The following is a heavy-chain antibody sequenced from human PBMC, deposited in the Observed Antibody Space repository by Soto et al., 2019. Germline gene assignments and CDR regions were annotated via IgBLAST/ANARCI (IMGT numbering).Heavy chain of an antibody. CDR3: ARVKRYFDWTYNNWFDP. Sequence: QVQLQESGPGLVKPSQTLSLTCTVSGSSISSGGYYWSWIRQHPGKGLEWIGYIYYSGSTYYNPSLKSRVTISVDTSKNQFSLKLSSVTAADTAVYYCARVKRYFDWTYNNWFDPWGQGTLVTVSS. CDR1: GSSISSGGYY. V-gene: IGHV4-31*03. J-gene: IGHJ5*02. CDR2: IYYSGST. D-gene: IGHD3-9*01.